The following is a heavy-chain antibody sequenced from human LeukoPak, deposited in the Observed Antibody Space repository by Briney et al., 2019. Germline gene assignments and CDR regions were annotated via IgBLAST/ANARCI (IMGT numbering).Heavy chain of an antibody. Sequence: QPGGSLRLSCAASGFTVRSNCMNWVRQAPGKGLEWVSIIYSGGTTNYADSVKGRFTISRDNAKNSLFLQMNSLRAEDTAVYFCARVVTWMEKAFDIWGQGTMVTVSS. CDR2: IYSGGTT. CDR3: ARVVTWMEKAFDI. CDR1: GFTVRSNC. V-gene: IGHV3-66*01. J-gene: IGHJ3*02. D-gene: IGHD2-21*02.